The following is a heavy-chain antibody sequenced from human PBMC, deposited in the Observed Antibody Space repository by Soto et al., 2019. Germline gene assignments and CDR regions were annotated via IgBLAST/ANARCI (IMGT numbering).Heavy chain of an antibody. CDR3: ARGRRNSAFHYYFYALDV. CDR1: GDSISSYY. CDR2: IYYTGST. V-gene: IGHV4-59*01. Sequence: SETLSRTCTLSGDSISSYYWSWIRQPPGKGLEWIGYIYYTGSTNYNPSLKSRVIMSVDRSKKQFSLKLNSVTAADTAVYYCARGRRNSAFHYYFYALDVWGQGATVTVSS. D-gene: IGHD1-7*01. J-gene: IGHJ6*02.